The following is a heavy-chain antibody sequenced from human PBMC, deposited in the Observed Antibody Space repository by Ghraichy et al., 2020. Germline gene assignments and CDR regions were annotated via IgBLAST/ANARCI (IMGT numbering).Heavy chain of an antibody. CDR1: GFTFSSYG. CDR3: ARYCTNGVCLGNDYYYGMDV. Sequence: GGSLRLSCAASGFTFSSYGMHWVRQAPGKGLEWVAVIWYDGSNKYYADSEKGRFTISRDNSKNTLYLQMNSLRAEDTAVYYCARYCTNGVCLGNDYYYGMDVWGQGTTVTVSS. J-gene: IGHJ6*02. CDR2: IWYDGSNK. V-gene: IGHV3-33*01. D-gene: IGHD2-8*01.